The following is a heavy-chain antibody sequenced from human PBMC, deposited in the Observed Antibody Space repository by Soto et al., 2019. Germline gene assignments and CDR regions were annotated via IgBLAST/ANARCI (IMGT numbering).Heavy chain of an antibody. CDR2: MNPNSGNT. CDR3: ARGDWNDYYYYYYGMDV. Sequence: ASVKVSCKASGYTFTSYDINRVRQATGQGLEWMGWMNPNSGNTGYAQKFQGRVTMTRNTSISTAYMELSSLRSEDTAVYYCARGDWNDYYYYYYGMDVWGQVTTVTVSS. V-gene: IGHV1-8*01. J-gene: IGHJ6*02. D-gene: IGHD1-1*01. CDR1: GYTFTSYD.